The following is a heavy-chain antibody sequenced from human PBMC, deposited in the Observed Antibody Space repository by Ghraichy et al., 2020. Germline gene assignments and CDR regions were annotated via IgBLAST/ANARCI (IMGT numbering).Heavy chain of an antibody. Sequence: GGSLRLSCAASGFTFSTYAMSWVRQAPGKGLEWVSAISGSGGTTYYADSVKGRFTISRDNSKNTLYLQMNSLRAEDTAVYYCAKDSGTSGWFPLDYWGQGTLVTVSS. D-gene: IGHD6-19*01. J-gene: IGHJ4*02. CDR2: ISGSGGTT. V-gene: IGHV3-23*01. CDR3: AKDSGTSGWFPLDY. CDR1: GFTFSTYA.